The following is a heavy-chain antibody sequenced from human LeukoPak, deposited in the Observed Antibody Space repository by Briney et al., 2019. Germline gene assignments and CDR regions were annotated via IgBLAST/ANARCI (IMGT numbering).Heavy chain of an antibody. CDR3: AREAIFGVVREYYFDY. D-gene: IGHD3-3*01. V-gene: IGHV1-46*01. Sequence: ASVKVSCKTSGYTFTWYHIHWVRQAPGQGLEWMGVINPSGGTTTYAQNFKGRVTMTRDTSTITVYMELSSLRSDDTAVYYCAREAIFGVVREYYFDYWGQGTLVTVS. CDR2: INPSGGTT. J-gene: IGHJ4*02. CDR1: GYTFTWYH.